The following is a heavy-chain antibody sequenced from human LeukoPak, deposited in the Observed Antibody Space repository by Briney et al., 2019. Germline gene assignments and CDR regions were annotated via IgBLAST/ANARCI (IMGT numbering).Heavy chain of an antibody. D-gene: IGHD6-19*01. Sequence: GGSLRLSCTASGFTFGDYAMSWVRQAPGKGLEWVGFIRSRAYGGTTEYAASVKGRFTISRDDSKSIAYLQMNSLKIEDTAVYHCTRGGSYSSLSPWGQGTLVTVSS. CDR3: TRGGSYSSLSP. J-gene: IGHJ5*02. CDR1: GFTFGDYA. CDR2: IRSRAYGGTT. V-gene: IGHV3-49*04.